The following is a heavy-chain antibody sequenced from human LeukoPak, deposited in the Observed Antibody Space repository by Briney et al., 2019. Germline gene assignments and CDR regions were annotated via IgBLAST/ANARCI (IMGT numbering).Heavy chain of an antibody. Sequence: SETLSLTCTVSGGSISSYYWIWIPQSPVKGLEWIGYIYNSRSTNYSPSLKSRAAISVDTSKNQFSLELNSVTAADTAVYYCARSTGYSDSGSYYLDAFDIWGPGTMVTVSS. V-gene: IGHV4-59*08. CDR1: GGSISSYY. CDR2: IYNSRST. D-gene: IGHD3-10*01. CDR3: ARSTGYSDSGSYYLDAFDI. J-gene: IGHJ3*02.